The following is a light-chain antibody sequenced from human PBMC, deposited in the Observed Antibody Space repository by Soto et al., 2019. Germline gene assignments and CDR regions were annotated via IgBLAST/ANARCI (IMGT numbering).Light chain of an antibody. V-gene: IGKV3-15*01. Sequence: EIVMTQSPATLSVSPGERAALSCRASQSVSSNLAWYQQKPGHAPRLLIYGASTRATGIPARFSGSRSGTEFTLTISSLQSEDFAVYYCQQYNNWPQTFGQGTKVEIK. J-gene: IGKJ1*01. CDR3: QQYNNWPQT. CDR2: GAS. CDR1: QSVSSN.